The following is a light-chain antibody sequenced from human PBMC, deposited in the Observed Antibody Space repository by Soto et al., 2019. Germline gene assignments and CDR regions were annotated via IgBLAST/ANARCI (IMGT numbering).Light chain of an antibody. CDR1: SSDVGGYNY. J-gene: IGLJ2*01. Sequence: QSVLTQPASVYGSPGQSITISCTGTSSDVGGYNYVSWYQQHPGNAPKLMIYEVSNRPSGVSNRFSGSKSGNTASLTISGLQAEDEADYYCSSYTSSSTYVVFGVGTKLPVL. CDR3: SSYTSSSTYVV. CDR2: EVS. V-gene: IGLV2-14*01.